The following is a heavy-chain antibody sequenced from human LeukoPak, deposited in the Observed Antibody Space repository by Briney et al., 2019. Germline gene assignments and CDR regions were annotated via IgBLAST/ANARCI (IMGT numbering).Heavy chain of an antibody. D-gene: IGHD6-13*01. CDR1: GGSISSGGYY. V-gene: IGHV4-31*03. J-gene: IGHJ4*02. Sequence: PSQTLSLTCTVSGGSISSGGYYWSWIRQHPGKGLEWIGYIYYSGSTYYNPSLKSRVTISVDTSKNQFSLKLSSVTAADTAVYYCARLPPGGQQLAFDYWGQGTLVTVSS. CDR3: ARLPPGGQQLAFDY. CDR2: IYYSGST.